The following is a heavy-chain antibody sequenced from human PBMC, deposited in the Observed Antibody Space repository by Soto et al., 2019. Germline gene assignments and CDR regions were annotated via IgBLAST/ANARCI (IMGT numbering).Heavy chain of an antibody. J-gene: IGHJ6*02. Sequence: SETLSLTCTVSGASISSYYWSWIRQPPGKGLEWIGYIYYSGSTNYNPSLKSRVTISVDTSKNQFSLKLSSVTAADTAVYYCAREIWANYYYYGMDVWGQGTTVTVSS. D-gene: IGHD5-12*01. CDR2: IYYSGST. CDR3: AREIWANYYYYGMDV. CDR1: GASISSYY. V-gene: IGHV4-59*01.